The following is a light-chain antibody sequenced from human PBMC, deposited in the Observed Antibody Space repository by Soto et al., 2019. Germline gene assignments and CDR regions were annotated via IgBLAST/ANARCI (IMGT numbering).Light chain of an antibody. CDR3: GTWARSLSAGV. V-gene: IGLV1-51*01. CDR2: DND. CDR1: SSNIGKKD. Sequence: QAVVTQPPSVYAAPGQKVSISCSGRSSNIGKKDVSWYQQLPGTAPKLLIYDNDKRPSGIPDRFSGSKSGTSATLAITGLQTDDYADYYCGTWARSLSAGVFGGGTKLTLL. J-gene: IGLJ3*02.